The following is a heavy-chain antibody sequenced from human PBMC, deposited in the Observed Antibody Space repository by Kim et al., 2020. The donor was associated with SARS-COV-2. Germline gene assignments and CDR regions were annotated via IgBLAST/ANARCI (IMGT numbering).Heavy chain of an antibody. Sequence: GESLKISCKGSGYSFTSYWIGWVRQMPGKGLEWMGIIYPGDSDTRYSPSFQGQVTISADKSISTAYLQWSSLKASDTAMYYCARLIGRITMVRGVIGAFDIWGQGTMVTVSS. D-gene: IGHD3-10*01. CDR1: GYSFTSYW. CDR3: ARLIGRITMVRGVIGAFDI. J-gene: IGHJ3*02. V-gene: IGHV5-51*01. CDR2: IYPGDSDT.